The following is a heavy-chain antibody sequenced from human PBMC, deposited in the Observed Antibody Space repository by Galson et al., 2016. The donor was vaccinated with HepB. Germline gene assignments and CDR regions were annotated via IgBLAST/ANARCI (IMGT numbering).Heavy chain of an antibody. CDR1: GGSLRTYA. CDR2: IIPMFETT. D-gene: IGHD6-6*01. J-gene: IGHJ2*01. Sequence: SVQVSCKVSGGSLRTYAVNWVRQAPGQGLEWIGGIIPMFETTYYAQAFQGRVIITADESTSTVHMEVISLRSHDTATYYCARGGRQLWGDWFLGLWGRGTLVTVSS. CDR3: ARGGRQLWGDWFLGL. V-gene: IGHV1-69*13.